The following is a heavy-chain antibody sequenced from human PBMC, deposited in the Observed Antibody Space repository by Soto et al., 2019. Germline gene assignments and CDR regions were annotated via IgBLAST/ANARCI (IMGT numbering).Heavy chain of an antibody. D-gene: IGHD1-1*01. Sequence: EVQLVESGGGLVQPGGSLRLSCAASGFTFSSYEMNWVRQSPGKGLEWVSYISSSGRTIYYADSVKGRFTISRDNAKNSLYLQLSSLTAEDTALFYWTRGTQPPHLDYWGQESVLTASS. V-gene: IGHV3-48*03. CDR1: GFTFSSYE. CDR3: TRGTQPPHLDY. CDR2: ISSSGRTI. J-gene: IGHJ4*02.